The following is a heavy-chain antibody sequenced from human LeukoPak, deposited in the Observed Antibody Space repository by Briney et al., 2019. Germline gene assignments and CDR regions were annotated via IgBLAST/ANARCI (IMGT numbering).Heavy chain of an antibody. V-gene: IGHV4-34*01. CDR1: GGSFSGYY. CDR2: INHSGST. J-gene: IGHJ5*02. CDR3: AGHIVLMVYAPNWFDP. Sequence: PSETLSLTCAVYGGSFSGYYWSWIRQPPGKGLEWIGEINHSGSTNYNPSLKSRVTISVDTSKNQFSLKLSSVTAADTAVYYCAGHIVLMVYAPNWFDPWGQGTLVTVSS. D-gene: IGHD2-8*01.